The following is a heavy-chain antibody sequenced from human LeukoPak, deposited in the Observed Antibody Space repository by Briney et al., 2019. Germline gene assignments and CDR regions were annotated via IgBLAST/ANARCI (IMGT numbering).Heavy chain of an antibody. D-gene: IGHD6-13*01. CDR1: GYTFTSYD. CDR3: ARALRLAAGTGYYYYYMDV. CDR2: MNPNSGNT. J-gene: IGHJ6*03. Sequence: GASVKVSRKASGYTFTSYDINWVRQATGQGLEWMGWMNPNSGNTGYAQKFQGRVTMTRNTSISTAYMELSSLRSEDTAVYYCARALRLAAGTGYYYYYMDVWGKGTTVTVSS. V-gene: IGHV1-8*01.